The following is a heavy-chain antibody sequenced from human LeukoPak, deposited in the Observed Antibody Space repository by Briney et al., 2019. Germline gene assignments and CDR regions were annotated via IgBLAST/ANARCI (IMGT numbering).Heavy chain of an antibody. CDR3: VKVSLYSSGGDAFDI. V-gene: IGHV3-74*01. J-gene: IGHJ3*02. CDR2: INSDGSST. D-gene: IGHD6-19*01. CDR1: GFTFSSYW. Sequence: PGGSLRLSCAASGFTFSSYWMHWVRQAPGKGLVWVSYINSDGSSTSYADSVKGRFTISRDNAKNTLYFQMNSLRAEDTAVYYCVKVSLYSSGGDAFDIWGQGTMVTVSS.